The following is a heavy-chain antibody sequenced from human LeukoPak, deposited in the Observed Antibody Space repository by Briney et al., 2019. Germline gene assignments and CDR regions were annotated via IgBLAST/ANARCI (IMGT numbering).Heavy chain of an antibody. J-gene: IGHJ4*02. CDR2: ISSSGSTI. V-gene: IGHV3-48*03. Sequence: GGSLRLSCAASGFTFSSYEMDWVRQAPGKGLEWVSYISSSGSTIYYADSVKGRFTISRDNAKNSLYLQMNSLRAEDTAVYYCARQATNSPVDYLGQGTLVTVSS. CDR3: ARQATNSPVDY. CDR1: GFTFSSYE. D-gene: IGHD2/OR15-2a*01.